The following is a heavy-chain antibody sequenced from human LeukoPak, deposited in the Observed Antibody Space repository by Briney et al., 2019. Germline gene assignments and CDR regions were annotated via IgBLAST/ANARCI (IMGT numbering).Heavy chain of an antibody. D-gene: IGHD3-16*02. V-gene: IGHV1-2*02. CDR1: GYTFTGYY. CDR2: INPNRGGT. J-gene: IGHJ4*02. CDR3: ARDIRLGELSLAY. Sequence: ASVKVSCKASGYTFTGYYMHWVRQAPGQGLEWMGWINPNRGGTNYAQKFQGRVTMTRDTSISTAYMELSRLRSDDTAVYYCARDIRLGELSLAYWGQGTLVTVSS.